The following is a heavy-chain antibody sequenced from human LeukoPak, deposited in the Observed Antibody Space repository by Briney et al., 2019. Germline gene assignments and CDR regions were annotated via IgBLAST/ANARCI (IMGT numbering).Heavy chain of an antibody. CDR3: ARDYCSSTSCYYYFDY. CDR1: GGTFSGYA. Sequence: SVKVSCKASGGTFSGYAISWARQAPGQGLEWMGGIIPIFGTANYAQKFQGRVTITADESTSTAYMELSSLRSEDTAVYYCARDYCSSTSCYYYFDYWGQGTLVTVSS. CDR2: IIPIFGTA. J-gene: IGHJ4*02. D-gene: IGHD2-2*01. V-gene: IGHV1-69*13.